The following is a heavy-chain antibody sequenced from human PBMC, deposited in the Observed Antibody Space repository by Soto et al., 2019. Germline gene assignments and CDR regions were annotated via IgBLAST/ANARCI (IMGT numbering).Heavy chain of an antibody. J-gene: IGHJ4*02. D-gene: IGHD5-12*01. CDR1: DDCMSSYY. CDR2: IYYTGNT. CDR3: ARRQWLRIFDC. Sequence: PSVTLSLTCRVGDDCMSSYYWSWFRQPPGKGLEWIGFIYYTGNTKYNASLKSRVTISVDTSKNQFSLKLSSLTAADTAVYYCARRQWLRIFDCWGQGTLVTVSS. V-gene: IGHV4-59*08.